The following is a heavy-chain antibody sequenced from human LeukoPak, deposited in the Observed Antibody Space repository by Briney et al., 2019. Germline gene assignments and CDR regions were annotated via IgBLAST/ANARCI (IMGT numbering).Heavy chain of an antibody. Sequence: TGGSLRLSCAASGFIFSSYAMSWVRQAPGKGLECVSAISGSGATTYYADSMKGRFTISRDNSQNTLYLQVNSLRAEDTAVYYCARGGTPDEFIAVAGRFDYWGQGTLVTVSS. J-gene: IGHJ4*02. CDR1: GFIFSSYA. D-gene: IGHD6-19*01. CDR3: ARGGTPDEFIAVAGRFDY. V-gene: IGHV3-23*01. CDR2: ISGSGATT.